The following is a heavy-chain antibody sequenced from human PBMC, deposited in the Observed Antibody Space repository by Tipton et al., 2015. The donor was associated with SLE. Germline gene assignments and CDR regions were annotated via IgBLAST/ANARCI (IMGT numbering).Heavy chain of an antibody. Sequence: SLRLSCAASGFTFSIYGMHWVRQAPGKGLEWVAIIWYDGSNKYYADSVKGRFTISRDNSKNTLYLQMNSLRAEDTAVYYCARDPAGSGLYYFDYLGQGTLVAVSS. CDR1: GFTFSIYG. CDR3: ARDPAGSGLYYFDY. V-gene: IGHV3-33*01. J-gene: IGHJ4*02. D-gene: IGHD6-19*01. CDR2: IWYDGSNK.